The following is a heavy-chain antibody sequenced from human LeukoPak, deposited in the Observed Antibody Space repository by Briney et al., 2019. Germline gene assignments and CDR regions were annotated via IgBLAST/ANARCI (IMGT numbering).Heavy chain of an antibody. CDR2: IYYSGST. V-gene: IGHV4-39*01. CDR3: ARRPRRITMVRGVAYDY. CDR1: GGSISSSSYY. Sequence: SSETLSLTCTVSGGSISSSSYYWGWIRQPPGKGLEWIGSIYYSGSTYYNPSLKSRVTISVDTSKNQFSLKLSSVTAADTAVYYCARRPRRITMVRGVAYDYWGQGTLVTVSS. D-gene: IGHD3-10*01. J-gene: IGHJ4*02.